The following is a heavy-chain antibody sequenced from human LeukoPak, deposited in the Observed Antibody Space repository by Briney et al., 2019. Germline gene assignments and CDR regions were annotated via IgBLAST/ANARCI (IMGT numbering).Heavy chain of an antibody. CDR1: GFIFSGYA. Sequence: GGSLRLSCAASGFIFSGYAMSWVRQAPGKGLEWISAISGSGGNTYYTDSVKGRFTISRDNSRNTLHLQMNSLRDEDTAVYYCAKSFSVGYSSGWYVAAYYFDYWGQGTLVTVSS. J-gene: IGHJ4*02. CDR2: ISGSGGNT. CDR3: AKSFSVGYSSGWYVAAYYFDY. D-gene: IGHD6-19*01. V-gene: IGHV3-23*01.